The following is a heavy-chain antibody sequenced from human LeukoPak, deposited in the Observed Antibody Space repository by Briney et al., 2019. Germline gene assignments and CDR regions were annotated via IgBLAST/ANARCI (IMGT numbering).Heavy chain of an antibody. CDR2: MNPNSGNT. Sequence: ASVKVSCKASGYTFTSYEINWVRQATGQGLEWMGWMNPNSGNTGYAQKFQGRVTITRNTSISTAYMELSSLRSEDTAVYYCARGKSFGELLKYYMDVWGKGTTVTVSS. V-gene: IGHV1-8*03. CDR3: ARGKSFGELLKYYMDV. D-gene: IGHD3-10*01. CDR1: GYTFTSYE. J-gene: IGHJ6*03.